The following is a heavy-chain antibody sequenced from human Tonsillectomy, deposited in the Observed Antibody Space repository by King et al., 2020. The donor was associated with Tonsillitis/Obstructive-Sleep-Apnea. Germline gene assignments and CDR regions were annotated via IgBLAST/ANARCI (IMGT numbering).Heavy chain of an antibody. CDR3: ARFSVWDDAFDI. CDR1: GYSFTSYW. V-gene: IGHV5-10-1*01. D-gene: IGHD1-26*01. Sequence: VQLVESGAEVKKPGEALRISCNGSGYSFTSYWISWVRQMPGKGLVWMGRINPSYSYTNYSPSFQGHVTISADKSISTAYLQWSSLKASDTAMYYCARFSVWDDAFDIWGPGTMVTVSS. CDR2: INPSYSYT. J-gene: IGHJ3*02.